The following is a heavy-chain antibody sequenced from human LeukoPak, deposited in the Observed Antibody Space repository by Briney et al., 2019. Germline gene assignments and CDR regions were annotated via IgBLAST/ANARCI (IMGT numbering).Heavy chain of an antibody. V-gene: IGHV4-34*01. D-gene: IGHD3-16*02. Sequence: SETLSLTCAVYGGSFSGYYWSWIRQPPGKGLEWIGEINHSGSTNYNPSLKSRVTISVDTSKNQFSLKLSSVTAADTAVYYCARGREHDYVWGSYRPPIFDYCGQGTLVTVSS. CDR3: ARGREHDYVWGSYRPPIFDY. CDR1: GGSFSGYY. CDR2: INHSGST. J-gene: IGHJ4*02.